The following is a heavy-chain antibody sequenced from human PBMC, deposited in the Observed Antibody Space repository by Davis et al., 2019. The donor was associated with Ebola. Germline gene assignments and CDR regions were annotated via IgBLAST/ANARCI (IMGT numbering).Heavy chain of an antibody. D-gene: IGHD4-11*01. Sequence: GESLKISCAASGLTVSVNYMSWVRQAPGRGLEWVSVIYSGGNTYYADSVKGRFTISRDNSKNTLYLQMNSLRAEDTAVYYCARCDYTRRNAFDIWGQGTMVTVSS. J-gene: IGHJ3*02. CDR3: ARCDYTRRNAFDI. V-gene: IGHV3-53*05. CDR2: IYSGGNT. CDR1: GLTVSVNY.